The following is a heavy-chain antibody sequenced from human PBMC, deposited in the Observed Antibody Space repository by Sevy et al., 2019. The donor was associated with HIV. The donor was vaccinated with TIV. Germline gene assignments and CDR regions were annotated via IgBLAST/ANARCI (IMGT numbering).Heavy chain of an antibody. CDR3: ANEGYDILTGFEPGNFDS. V-gene: IGHV3-30*18. CDR2: ISYDGTIK. CDR1: GFTFGSYG. D-gene: IGHD3-9*01. Sequence: GGSLRLSCAASGFTFGSYGMHWVRQAPGKGLEWVAVISYDGTIKSYADSGRGRFSISRDNADSTLYMLMDSLGAEDTAVYYCANEGYDILTGFEPGNFDSWGQGTLVTVSS. J-gene: IGHJ4*02.